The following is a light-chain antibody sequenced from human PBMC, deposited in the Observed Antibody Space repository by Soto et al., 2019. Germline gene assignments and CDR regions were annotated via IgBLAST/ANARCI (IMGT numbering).Light chain of an antibody. CDR1: QSISSW. J-gene: IGKJ4*01. CDR2: KAS. Sequence: DILMTQSPSTLSASVGDRVTITCRASQSISSWLAWYQQKPGKAPKVLIYKASSLESGVPSRFSGSGSGTEFTLTITSLQPDDSATYYCQHYNSYPLTFGGGTKVEI. CDR3: QHYNSYPLT. V-gene: IGKV1-5*03.